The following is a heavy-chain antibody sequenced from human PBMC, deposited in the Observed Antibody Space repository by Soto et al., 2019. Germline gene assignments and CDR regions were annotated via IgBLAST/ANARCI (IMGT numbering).Heavy chain of an antibody. V-gene: IGHV3-48*01. Sequence: GGSLRLSCAASGFTFSSYSMNWVRQAPGKGLEWVSYISSSSSTIYYADSVKGRFTISRDNAKNSLYLQMNSLRAEDTAVYYCARDFNWNFEYYFDYWGQGTLVTVSS. CDR1: GFTFSSYS. CDR2: ISSSSSTI. D-gene: IGHD1-7*01. CDR3: ARDFNWNFEYYFDY. J-gene: IGHJ4*02.